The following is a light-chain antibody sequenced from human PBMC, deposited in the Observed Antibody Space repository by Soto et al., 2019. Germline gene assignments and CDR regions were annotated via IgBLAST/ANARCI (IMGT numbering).Light chain of an antibody. CDR1: KSVGDN. CDR3: QQYNNWPPFT. CDR2: GAS. V-gene: IGKV3-15*01. J-gene: IGKJ2*01. Sequence: EVVMTQSPATLSMSPGETVTLSCRASKSVGDNLAWYQQKPGQAPRPLVYGASTRATGIPARFSGSGSGTEFTLTISSLQSEDSALYYCQQYNNWPPFTFGQGTKVEIK.